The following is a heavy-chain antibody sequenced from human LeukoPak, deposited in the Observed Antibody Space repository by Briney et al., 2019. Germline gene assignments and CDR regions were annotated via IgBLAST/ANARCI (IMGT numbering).Heavy chain of an antibody. D-gene: IGHD2-21*01. V-gene: IGHV3-33*01. CDR2: IWYDGSNK. CDR1: GFTFSSYG. J-gene: IGHJ5*02. CDR3: ARDVENNWFDP. Sequence: PGGSLRRSCAASGFTFSSYGMHWVRQAPGKGLEWVAVIWYDGSNKYYADSVKGRFTISRDNSKNTPYLQMNSLRAEDTAVYYCARDVENNWFDPWGQGTLVTVSS.